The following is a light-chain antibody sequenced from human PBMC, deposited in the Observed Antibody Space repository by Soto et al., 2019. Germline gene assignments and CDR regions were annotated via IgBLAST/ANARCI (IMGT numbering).Light chain of an antibody. Sequence: DIQLTQSPSFLSASVGDRVTITCRASQGINSYLGWYQQKPGKAPKFLIYAASTLQSGVPSRFSGSGSATEFTLTISSLQPEDFATYYCQQLKSYPITFGPGTKVDI. CDR3: QQLKSYPIT. V-gene: IGKV1-9*01. CDR2: AAS. CDR1: QGINSY. J-gene: IGKJ3*01.